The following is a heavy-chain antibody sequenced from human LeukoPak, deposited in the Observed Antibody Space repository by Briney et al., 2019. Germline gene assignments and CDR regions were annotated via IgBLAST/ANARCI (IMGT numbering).Heavy chain of an antibody. CDR3: VRMGVSYYYDSSTYYPVAFDV. V-gene: IGHV4-38-2*01. Sequence: SETLSLTCGVSGYSISGGYYWGWIRQSPGKGLEWIATILHTGSIYHNPSLKSRVILSVDTSKNQFSLILTSVTAADTAVYYCVRMGVSYYYDSSTYYPVAFDVWGQGTMVTVSS. CDR2: ILHTGSI. CDR1: GYSISGGYY. D-gene: IGHD3-22*01. J-gene: IGHJ3*01.